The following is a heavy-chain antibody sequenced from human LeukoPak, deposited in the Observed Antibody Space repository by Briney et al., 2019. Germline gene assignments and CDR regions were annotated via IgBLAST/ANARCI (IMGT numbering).Heavy chain of an antibody. CDR1: GYSISSGYY. D-gene: IGHD5-24*01. Sequence: SETLSLTCTVSGYSISSGYYWDWIRQPPGKGLEWIGCIYHSGRTYYNPSLKSRVTISVDTSKNQFSLKLSSVTAADTAVYYCARERDGYPTYYFDYWGQGTLSPSPQ. J-gene: IGHJ4*02. CDR3: ARERDGYPTYYFDY. CDR2: IYHSGRT. V-gene: IGHV4-38-2*02.